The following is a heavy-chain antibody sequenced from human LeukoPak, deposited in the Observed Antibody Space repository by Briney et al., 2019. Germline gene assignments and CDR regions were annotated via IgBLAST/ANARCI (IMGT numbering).Heavy chain of an antibody. D-gene: IGHD6-13*01. Sequence: GALRLSCAASGFTFSSYAMHWVRQAPGKGLEWVAVISYDGSNKYYADSVKGRFTISRDNAKNSLYLQMNSLRAEDTAVYYCASSDSSTWGQGTLVTVSS. CDR3: ASSDSST. V-gene: IGHV3-30-3*01. CDR2: ISYDGSNK. J-gene: IGHJ5*02. CDR1: GFTFSSYA.